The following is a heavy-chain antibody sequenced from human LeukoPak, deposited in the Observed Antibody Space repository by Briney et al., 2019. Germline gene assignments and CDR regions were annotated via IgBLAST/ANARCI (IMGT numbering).Heavy chain of an antibody. CDR3: ARGELELSSFDY. CDR1: GGSFSGYY. J-gene: IGHJ4*02. CDR2: INHSGST. Sequence: SETLSLTCAVYGGSFSGYYWSWIRQPPGKGLEWIGEINHSGSTNYNPSLKSRVTISVDTSKNQFSLKLSSVTAADTAVYYCARGELELSSFDYWGQGTLVTVSS. D-gene: IGHD1-7*01. V-gene: IGHV4-34*01.